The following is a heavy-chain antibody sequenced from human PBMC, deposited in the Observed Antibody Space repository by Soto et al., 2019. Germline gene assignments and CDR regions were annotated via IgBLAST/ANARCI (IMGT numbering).Heavy chain of an antibody. J-gene: IGHJ6*03. V-gene: IGHV3-48*01. CDR3: ARDRGYCSSTSCYRNYYYYYMDV. Sequence: GGSLRLSCAASGFTFSSYSMNWVRQAPGKGLEWVSYISSSSSTIYYADSVKGRFTISRDNAKNSLYLQMNSLRAEDTAVYYCARDRGYCSSTSCYRNYYYYYMDVWGKGTTVTVSS. CDR2: ISSSSSTI. CDR1: GFTFSSYS. D-gene: IGHD2-2*01.